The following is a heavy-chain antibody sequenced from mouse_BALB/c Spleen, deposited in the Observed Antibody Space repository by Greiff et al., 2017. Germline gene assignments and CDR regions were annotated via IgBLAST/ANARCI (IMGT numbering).Heavy chain of an antibody. Sequence: ESGPGLVKPSQSLSLTCSVTGYSITSGYYWNWIRQFPGNKLEWMGYISYDGSNNYNPSLKNRISITRDTSKNQYYLQLISVTTEDTATYYCARSHYSGSSYVGYFDYWGQGTTLTVSS. D-gene: IGHD1-1*01. J-gene: IGHJ2*01. V-gene: IGHV3-6*01. CDR2: ISYDGSN. CDR3: ARSHYSGSSYVGYFDY. CDR1: GYSITSGYY.